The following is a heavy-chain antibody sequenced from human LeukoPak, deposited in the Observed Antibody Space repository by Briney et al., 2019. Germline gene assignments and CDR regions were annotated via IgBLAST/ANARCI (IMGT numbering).Heavy chain of an antibody. V-gene: IGHV1-69*13. CDR2: IIPIFGTA. CDR3: ACRVIPTYYYDSWSIEEDY. D-gene: IGHD3-10*01. CDR1: GGTFSSYA. J-gene: IGHJ4*02. Sequence: ASVKVSCKASGGTFSSYAISWVRQAPGQGLEWMGGIIPIFGTANYAQKFQGRVTITADESTSTAYMELSSLRSEDTAVYYCACRVIPTYYYDSWSIEEDYWGQGTLVTVSS.